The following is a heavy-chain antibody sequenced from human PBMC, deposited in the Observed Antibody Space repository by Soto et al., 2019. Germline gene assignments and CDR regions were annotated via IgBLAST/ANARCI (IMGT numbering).Heavy chain of an antibody. Sequence: EASVKVSCKASGGTFSSYAISWVRQAPGQGLEWMGGIIPIFGTANYAQKFQGRVTITADKSTSTAYMELSSLRSEDTAVYYCARGSVVVIKPPYYYYGMDVWGQGTTVTVSS. CDR1: GGTFSSYA. J-gene: IGHJ6*02. D-gene: IGHD3-22*01. V-gene: IGHV1-69*06. CDR2: IIPIFGTA. CDR3: ARGSVVVIKPPYYYYGMDV.